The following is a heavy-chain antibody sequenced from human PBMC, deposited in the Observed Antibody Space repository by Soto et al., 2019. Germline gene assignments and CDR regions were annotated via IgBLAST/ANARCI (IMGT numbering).Heavy chain of an antibody. CDR1: GGTFSSYA. V-gene: IGHV1-69*06. J-gene: IGHJ4*02. CDR2: IIPIFGTA. CDR3: ATHLYGDSDY. D-gene: IGHD4-17*01. Sequence: WASVKVSCKASGGTFSSYAISWVRQAPGQGLEWMGGIIPIFGTANYAQKFQGRVTITADKSTSTAYMELSSLRSEDTAVYYCATHLYGDSDYWGQGTLVTVSS.